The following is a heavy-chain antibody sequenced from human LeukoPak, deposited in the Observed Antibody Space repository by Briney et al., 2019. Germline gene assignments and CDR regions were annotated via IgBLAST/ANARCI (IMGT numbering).Heavy chain of an antibody. CDR2: FKTKYNQV. D-gene: IGHD4-11*01. V-gene: IGHV3-23*05. CDR3: ARSVPDYTRFDY. Sequence: TGGSLRLSCVASGFTFSDYAMNWVRQAPGKGLEWVSTFKTKYNQVYYAESVRGRFTISTDSSKNTVYLQMNSLRAEDTALYYCARSVPDYTRFDYWGQGALVTVSS. CDR1: GFTFSDYA. J-gene: IGHJ4*02.